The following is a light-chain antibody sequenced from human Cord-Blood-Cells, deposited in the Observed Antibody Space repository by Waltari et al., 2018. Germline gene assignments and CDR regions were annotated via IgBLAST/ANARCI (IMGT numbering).Light chain of an antibody. V-gene: IGLV2-11*01. J-gene: IGLJ2*01. CDR3: CSYAGSYTLV. Sequence: QSALTQPRSVSGSPGQSVTISCTGTSSDVGGYNYVSWYQQHPGKAPKLIIYDVSKRPLGVPVRFSGSKSGNTASLPISGLQAEDEADYYCCSYAGSYTLVFGGGTKLTVL. CDR2: DVS. CDR1: SSDVGGYNY.